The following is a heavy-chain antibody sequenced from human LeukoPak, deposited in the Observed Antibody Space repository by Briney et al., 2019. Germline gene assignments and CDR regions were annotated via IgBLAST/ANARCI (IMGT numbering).Heavy chain of an antibody. D-gene: IGHD3-3*01. CDR1: GGSINSDSYY. CDR2: IYTSGST. V-gene: IGHV4-61*02. Sequence: PSETLSLTCTVSGGSINSDSYYWSWIRQPAENRLEWIGRIYTSGSTNYNPSLKSRVTISVDTSKNQFSLKLSSVTAADTAVYYCAREVLVTIFGVVTPLYYMDVWGKGTTVTVSS. J-gene: IGHJ6*03. CDR3: AREVLVTIFGVVTPLYYMDV.